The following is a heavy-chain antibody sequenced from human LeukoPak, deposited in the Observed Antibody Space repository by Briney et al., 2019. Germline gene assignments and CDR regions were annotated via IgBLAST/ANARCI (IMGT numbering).Heavy chain of an antibody. CDR2: INGDGSST. CDR1: GFTFSSYW. D-gene: IGHD1-26*01. J-gene: IGHJ4*02. CDR3: ARDRSVGAVDY. V-gene: IGHV3-74*01. Sequence: PGGSLRLSCAAPGFTFSSYWMYWFRQAPGKGLVWVSHINGDGSSTSYADSVKGRFTISRDNAKNTLYLQMSSLRADDTAVYYCARDRSVGAVDYWGQGTLVTVSS.